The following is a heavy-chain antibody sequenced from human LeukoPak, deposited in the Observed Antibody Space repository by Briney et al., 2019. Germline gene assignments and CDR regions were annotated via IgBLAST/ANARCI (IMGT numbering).Heavy chain of an antibody. CDR1: GFSLSTSGMC. V-gene: IGHV2-70*11. CDR2: IDWDDDK. CDR3: ARISYYDSSGYSPCFDY. J-gene: IGHJ4*02. D-gene: IGHD3-22*01. Sequence: SGPALVKPTQTLTLTCTFSGFSLSTSGMCVSWIRQPPGKALEWLARIDWDDDKYYSTSPKTRLTISKDTSKNQVVLTMTNMDPVDTATYYCARISYYDSSGYSPCFDYWGQGTLVTVSS.